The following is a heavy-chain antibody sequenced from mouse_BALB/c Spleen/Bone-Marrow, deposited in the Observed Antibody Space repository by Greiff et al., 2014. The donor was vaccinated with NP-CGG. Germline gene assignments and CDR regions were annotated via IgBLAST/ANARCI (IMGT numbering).Heavy chain of an antibody. CDR1: GFTFTDYY. J-gene: IGHJ2*01. Sequence: EVKLMESGGGLVQPGGSLRLSCATSGFTFTDYYMSWVRQLPGKALEWLGFIRNKANGYTTEYSASVKGRFTISRDNSQSILYLQMNTLRAEDSATYYCARGGNDLDYWGQGTTLTVSS. D-gene: IGHD2-3*01. CDR3: ARGGNDLDY. V-gene: IGHV7-3*02. CDR2: IRNKANGYTT.